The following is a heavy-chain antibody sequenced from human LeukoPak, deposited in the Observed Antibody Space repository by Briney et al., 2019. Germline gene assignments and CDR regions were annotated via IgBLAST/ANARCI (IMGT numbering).Heavy chain of an antibody. D-gene: IGHD3-10*01. CDR2: ISAYNGNT. V-gene: IGHV1-18*01. J-gene: IGHJ3*02. Sequence: ASVKVSCKASGYTFTNYAMNWLRQAPGQGLEWMGWISAYNGNTELAQEFQGRVTLATDASTSTAYVELRSLTSDDTAVYFCARGGSRSRRGDDAFDIWGQGTMVTVSS. CDR1: GYTFTNYA. CDR3: ARGGSRSRRGDDAFDI.